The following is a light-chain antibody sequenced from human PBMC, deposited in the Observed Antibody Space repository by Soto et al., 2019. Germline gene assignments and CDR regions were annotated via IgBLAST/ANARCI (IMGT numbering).Light chain of an antibody. CDR1: QSIRSNY. CDR2: GAS. V-gene: IGKV3-20*01. CDR3: QQYRSSPWT. J-gene: IGKJ1*01. Sequence: ETVLTQSPGTLSLSPGERATLSCRASQSIRSNYLAWYRQTPGQARRLLIYGASKRASGIADMFSGGVSGSDFTLIISTLEPEDFALYYCQQYRSSPWTFCQGTKVEIK.